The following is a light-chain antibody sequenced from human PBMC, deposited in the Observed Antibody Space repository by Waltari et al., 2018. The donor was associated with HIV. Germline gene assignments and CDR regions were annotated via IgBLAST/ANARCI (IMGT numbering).Light chain of an antibody. CDR2: RND. V-gene: IGLV1-47*01. J-gene: IGLJ2*01. Sequence: QPKMTQAPSASKTPGQRITMSCSGTKSNIGNNFISWYQPIAGAAPSLVMARNDQRPAGVPDRFSGTKSGTSAFLAITGLRLDDEATYFCASWDDNLGHWIFGGGTKLTVL. CDR1: KSNIGNNF. CDR3: ASWDDNLGHWI.